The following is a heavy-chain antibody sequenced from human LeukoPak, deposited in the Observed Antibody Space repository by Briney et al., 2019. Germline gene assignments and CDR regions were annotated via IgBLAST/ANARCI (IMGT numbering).Heavy chain of an antibody. CDR1: GGSISSGGYY. V-gene: IGHV4-30-2*01. CDR3: ARIGDYYDSSGYPPDAFDI. D-gene: IGHD3-22*01. J-gene: IGHJ3*02. CDR2: IYHSGST. Sequence: PSETLSLTCTVSGGSISSGGYYWSWIRQPPGKGLEWIGYIYHSGSTYYNPSLKSRVTISVDTSKNQFSLKLSSVTAADTAVYYCARIGDYYDSSGYPPDAFDIWGQGTMVTVSS.